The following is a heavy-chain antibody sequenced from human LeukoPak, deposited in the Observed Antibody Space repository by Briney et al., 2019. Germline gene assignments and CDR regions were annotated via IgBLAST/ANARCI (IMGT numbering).Heavy chain of an antibody. CDR1: GYTFTGYY. CDR3: ARGYCSSTSCYAITWDYYYYGMDV. CDR2: INPNSGGT. Sequence: ASVKVPCKASGYTFTGYYMHWVRQAPGQGLEWMGWINPNSGGTNYAQKFQGRVTMTRDTSISTAYMELSRLRSDDTAVYYCARGYCSSTSCYAITWDYYYYGMDVWGQGTTVTVSS. J-gene: IGHJ6*02. V-gene: IGHV1-2*02. D-gene: IGHD2-2*01.